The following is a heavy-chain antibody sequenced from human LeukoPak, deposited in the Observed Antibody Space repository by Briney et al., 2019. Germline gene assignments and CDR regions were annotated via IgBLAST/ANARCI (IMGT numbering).Heavy chain of an antibody. J-gene: IGHJ4*02. CDR3: ARRGSIAVAGIGGVFGY. Sequence: SETLSLTCAVSGYSISSGYYWGWIRQPPGKGLEWIGSIYHSGSTYYNPSLKSRVTISVDTSKNQFSLKLSSVTAADTAVYYCARRGSIAVAGIGGVFGYWGQGTLVTVSS. D-gene: IGHD6-19*01. CDR2: IYHSGST. V-gene: IGHV4-38-2*01. CDR1: GYSISSGYY.